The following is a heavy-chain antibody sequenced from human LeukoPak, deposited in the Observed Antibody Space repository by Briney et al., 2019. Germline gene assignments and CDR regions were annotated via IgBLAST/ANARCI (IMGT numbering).Heavy chain of an antibody. CDR2: IIPIFGTA. Sequence: GASVKVSCKASGGTFSSYAISWVRQAPGQGLEWMGGIIPIFGTANYAQKFQGRVTITADESTSTAYMELSSLRSEDTAVYYCARDRGLYSSGWYAFDIWGQGTMVTVSS. J-gene: IGHJ3*02. CDR3: ARDRGLYSSGWYAFDI. CDR1: GGTFSSYA. V-gene: IGHV1-69*13. D-gene: IGHD6-19*01.